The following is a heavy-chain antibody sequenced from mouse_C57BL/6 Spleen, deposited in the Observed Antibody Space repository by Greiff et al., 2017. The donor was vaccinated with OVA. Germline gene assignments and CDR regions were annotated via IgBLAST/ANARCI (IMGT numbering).Heavy chain of an antibody. CDR1: GFTFNTYA. CDR2: IRSKSSNYAT. J-gene: IGHJ1*03. Sequence: EVQLVESGGGLVQPKGSLKLSCAASGFTFNTYAMHWVRQAPGKGLEWVARIRSKSSNYATYYADSVKDRFTISRDDSQSMLYLQMNNLKTEDTAMYYCVREEIYYYGDWYFDVWGTGTTVTVSS. D-gene: IGHD1-1*01. CDR3: VREEIYYYGDWYFDV. V-gene: IGHV10-3*01.